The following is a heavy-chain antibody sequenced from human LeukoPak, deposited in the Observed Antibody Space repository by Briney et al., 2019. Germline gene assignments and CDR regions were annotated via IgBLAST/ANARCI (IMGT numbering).Heavy chain of an antibody. V-gene: IGHV3-72*01. Sequence: GGSLRLSCAASGFTFSDHHMDWVRQAPGKGLEWVGRARNKADSYTTEYAASVKGGFTISRDDSKNSLYLQMNSLKTEDTAVYYCTREKYGDYHNWFDPWGQGTLVTVSS. CDR2: ARNKADSYTT. CDR1: GFTFSDHH. J-gene: IGHJ5*02. D-gene: IGHD4-17*01. CDR3: TREKYGDYHNWFDP.